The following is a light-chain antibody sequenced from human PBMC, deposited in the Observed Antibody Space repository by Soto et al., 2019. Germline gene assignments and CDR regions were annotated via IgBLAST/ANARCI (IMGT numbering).Light chain of an antibody. CDR1: QSVSSN. Sequence: EIVMTQSPATLSVSPGERATLSCRASQSVSSNLAWYQQKPGQAPRLLIYGASTRATRIPVRLTGSVSWTEVTLTISSLKYEYFAVYYCQQYGNLAWTFCQGTKVEIK. CDR3: QQYGNLAWT. CDR2: GAS. V-gene: IGKV3-15*01. J-gene: IGKJ1*01.